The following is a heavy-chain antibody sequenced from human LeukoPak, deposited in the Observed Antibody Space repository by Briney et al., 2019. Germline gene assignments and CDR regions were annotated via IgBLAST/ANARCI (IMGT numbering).Heavy chain of an antibody. CDR3: ARQGFPYYDFWSGYGFLGY. CDR1: GGSISSSSYY. J-gene: IGHJ4*02. CDR2: IYYSGST. V-gene: IGHV4-39*01. D-gene: IGHD3-3*01. Sequence: SETLSLTCTVSGGSISSSSYYWGWIRQPPGKGLEWIGSIYYSGSTYYHPSLKSRVTISVDTSKNQFSLKLSSVTAADTAVYYCARQGFPYYDFWSGYGFLGYWGQGTLVTVSS.